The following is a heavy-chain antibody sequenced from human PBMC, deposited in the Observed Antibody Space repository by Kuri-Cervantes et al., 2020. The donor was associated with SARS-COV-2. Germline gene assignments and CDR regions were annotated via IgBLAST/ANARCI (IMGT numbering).Heavy chain of an antibody. CDR2: IYYSWRT. CDR1: GRSFSGYY. CDR3: ARRSRGWFRESDYYYYYTDI. J-gene: IGHJ6*03. Sequence: SQTLSLTWCVYGRSFSGYYWNWIRQPPGKGLEWIGSIYYSWRTYYNPSLKSRVTIPVDTSNNQLSLKLSSVTAADTAVYYCARRSRGWFRESDYYYYYTDIRGKGTRSPSP. D-gene: IGHD3-10*01. V-gene: IGHV4-34*01.